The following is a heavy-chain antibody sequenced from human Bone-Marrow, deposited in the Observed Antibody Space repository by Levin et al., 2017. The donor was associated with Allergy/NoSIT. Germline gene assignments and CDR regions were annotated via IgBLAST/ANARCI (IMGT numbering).Heavy chain of an antibody. CDR3: ANSGHPSKYSDDDWYFDL. Sequence: SCAASGFVFGSYGFHWVRQAPGKGLEWVAVISYDGSDEYYADSVKGRFIISRDNSMKSVYLQMNSLRLEDTALYYCANSGHPSKYSDDDWYFDLWGRGTPAIVSS. CDR1: GFVFGSYG. J-gene: IGHJ2*01. CDR2: ISYDGSDE. V-gene: IGHV3-30*18. D-gene: IGHD5-18*01.